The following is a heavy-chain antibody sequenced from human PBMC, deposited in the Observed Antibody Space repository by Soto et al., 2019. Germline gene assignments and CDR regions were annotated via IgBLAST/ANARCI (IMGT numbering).Heavy chain of an antibody. CDR1: GDSISSGGYY. J-gene: IGHJ3*02. Sequence: PSETLSLTCTVSGDSISSGGYYWSWIRQHPGKGLEWIGGIYYSGVTYYNPSLKSRVTISVDTSKNQFSLKLSSVTAADTAVYYCARRYGWAFDIWGQGTMVTVSS. V-gene: IGHV4-31*03. CDR3: ARRYGWAFDI. D-gene: IGHD3-16*01. CDR2: IYYSGVT.